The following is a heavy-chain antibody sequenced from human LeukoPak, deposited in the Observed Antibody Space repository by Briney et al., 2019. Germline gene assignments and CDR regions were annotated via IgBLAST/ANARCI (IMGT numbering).Heavy chain of an antibody. Sequence: SETLSLTCTVSGGSISSYYWSWIRQPAGKGLEWIGRICTSGSTNYDPSLKSRVTMSVDTSKNQFSLKLSSVTAADTAVYYCARDRGTIAAAFPWGQGTLVTVSS. CDR1: GGSISSYY. CDR3: ARDRGTIAAAFP. J-gene: IGHJ5*02. CDR2: ICTSGST. V-gene: IGHV4-4*07. D-gene: IGHD6-13*01.